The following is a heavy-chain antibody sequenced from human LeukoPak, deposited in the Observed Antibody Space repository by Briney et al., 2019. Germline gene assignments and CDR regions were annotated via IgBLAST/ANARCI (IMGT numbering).Heavy chain of an antibody. CDR2: IIPIFGTA. CDR3: ASSDCSSTSCYYNWFDP. D-gene: IGHD2-2*01. Sequence: GASVTVCCKASGGTFSSYAISWVRQAPGQGLEWMGGIIPIFGTANYAQKFQGRVTITTDESTSTAYMELSSLRSEDTAVYYCASSDCSSTSCYYNWFDPWGQGTLVTVSS. CDR1: GGTFSSYA. J-gene: IGHJ5*02. V-gene: IGHV1-69*05.